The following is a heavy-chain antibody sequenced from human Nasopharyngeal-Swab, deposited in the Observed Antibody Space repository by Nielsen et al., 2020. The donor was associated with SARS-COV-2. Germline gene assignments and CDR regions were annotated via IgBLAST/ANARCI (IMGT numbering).Heavy chain of an antibody. V-gene: IGHV1-18*01. CDR3: ARGIAAAKHYYYYMDV. D-gene: IGHD6-13*01. CDR2: ISAYNGNT. Sequence: WVRQAPGQGLEWMGWISAYNGNTNYAQKLQGRVTMTTDTSTSTAYMELRSLRSDDTAVYYSARGIAAAKHYYYYMDVWGKGTTVTASS. J-gene: IGHJ6*03.